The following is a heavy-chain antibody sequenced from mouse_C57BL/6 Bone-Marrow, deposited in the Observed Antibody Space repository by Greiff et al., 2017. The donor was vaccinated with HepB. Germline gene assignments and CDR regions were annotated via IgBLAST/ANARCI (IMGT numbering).Heavy chain of an antibody. CDR3: TRYYYGSPFAY. J-gene: IGHJ3*01. CDR1: GYTFTDYE. Sequence: VQLKESGAELVRPGASVTLSCKASGYTFTDYEMHWVKQTPVHGLEWIGAIDPETGGTAYNQKFKGKAILTADKSSSTAYMELRSLTSEDSAVYYCTRYYYGSPFAYWGQGTLVTVSA. CDR2: IDPETGGT. D-gene: IGHD1-1*01. V-gene: IGHV1-15*01.